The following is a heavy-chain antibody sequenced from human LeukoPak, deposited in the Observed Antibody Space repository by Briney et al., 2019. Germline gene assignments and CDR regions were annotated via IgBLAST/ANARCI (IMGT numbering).Heavy chain of an antibody. D-gene: IGHD3-3*01. CDR1: GYTFTSYD. Sequence: ASVKVSCKASGYTFTSYDINWVRQATGQGLEWMGWMNPNSGNTGYAQKFQGRVTMTRNTSISTAYMELSGLRSEDTAVYYCARSVVYDFWSGYSYYYYGMDVWGQGTTVTVSS. CDR2: MNPNSGNT. V-gene: IGHV1-8*01. CDR3: ARSVVYDFWSGYSYYYYGMDV. J-gene: IGHJ6*02.